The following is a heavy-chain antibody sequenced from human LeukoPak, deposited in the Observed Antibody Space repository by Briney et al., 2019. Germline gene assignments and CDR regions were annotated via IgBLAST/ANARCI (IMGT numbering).Heavy chain of an antibody. CDR3: ARDPSRGYTYGYGDY. Sequence: PGGSLRLSCAASGFTFSSYWMNWVRQPPGKWLGWGANISQDVSCKYYMVSLKGRFTISRDNAKKSLYLQMNSLRAEDTGVYYCARDPSRGYTYGYGDYWGQGILVTVSS. J-gene: IGHJ4*02. CDR2: ISQDVSCK. V-gene: IGHV3-7*01. D-gene: IGHD5-18*01. CDR1: GFTFSSYW.